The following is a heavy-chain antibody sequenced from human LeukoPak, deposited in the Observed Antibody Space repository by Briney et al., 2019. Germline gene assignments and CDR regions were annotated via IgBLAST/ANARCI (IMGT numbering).Heavy chain of an antibody. CDR2: NNHSGST. D-gene: IGHD5-18*01. Sequence: KPSETLSLTCAFYVGSFSGYYWSWIRQPPGKGLEWIGENNHSGSTNYNPSLKSRVTISVDASKNQFSLKLSSVTAADTAVYYCARGPVTSDAFDIWGQGTMVTVSS. V-gene: IGHV4-34*01. CDR3: ARGPVTSDAFDI. J-gene: IGHJ3*02. CDR1: VGSFSGYY.